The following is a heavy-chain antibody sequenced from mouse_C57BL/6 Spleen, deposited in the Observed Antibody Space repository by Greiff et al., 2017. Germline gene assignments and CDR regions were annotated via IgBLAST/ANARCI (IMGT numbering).Heavy chain of an antibody. J-gene: IGHJ4*01. V-gene: IGHV1-15*01. CDR3: TRGDIYYGNYCYAMDY. D-gene: IGHD2-1*01. Sequence: QVQLQQSGAELVRPGASVTLSCKASGYTFTDYEMHWVKQTPVHGLEWIGAIDPETGGTAYNQKFKGKAILTADNSSSTAYMELRSLTSEDSAVYYCTRGDIYYGNYCYAMDYWGQGTSVTVSS. CDR2: IDPETGGT. CDR1: GYTFTDYE.